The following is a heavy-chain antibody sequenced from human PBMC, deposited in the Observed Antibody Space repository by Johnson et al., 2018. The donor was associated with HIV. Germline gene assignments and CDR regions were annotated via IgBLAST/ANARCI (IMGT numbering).Heavy chain of an antibody. Sequence: VLLLESGGGLVKPGGSLRLSCAASGFSFSDHYMSWIRQAPGKGLEWVSYISSSGSTIYYADSVKGRFTVSRDNAKNSLYLQMNSLRAEDTAMYYCARGMWIPEIDAIDIWGQGTMVTVSS. CDR1: GFSFSDHY. J-gene: IGHJ3*02. CDR2: ISSSGSTI. D-gene: IGHD5-18*01. V-gene: IGHV3-11*04. CDR3: ARGMWIPEIDAIDI.